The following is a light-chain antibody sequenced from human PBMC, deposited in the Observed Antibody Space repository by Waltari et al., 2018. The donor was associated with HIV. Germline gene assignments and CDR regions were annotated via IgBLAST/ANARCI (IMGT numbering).Light chain of an antibody. CDR1: QGISSY. Sequence: DIQLAQSPSFLSASVGDRVTITCRASQGISSYLAWYQQKPGKAPKLLIYAESTLQSGVPSRFSGSGAGTEFTLTISSLQPEDCATYYCQQFNSYPYSFGQGTKLEIK. CDR3: QQFNSYPYS. V-gene: IGKV1-9*01. CDR2: AES. J-gene: IGKJ2*03.